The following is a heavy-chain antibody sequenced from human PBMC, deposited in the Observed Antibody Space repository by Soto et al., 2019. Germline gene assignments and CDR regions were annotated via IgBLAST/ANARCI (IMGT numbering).Heavy chain of an antibody. CDR2: INHSGST. J-gene: IGHJ4*02. V-gene: IGHV4-34*01. Sequence: QVQLQQWGAGLLKPSETLSLTCAVYGGSFSGYYWTWIRQPPGTGLEWIGEINHSGSTNYNPSLKRRVTISVDASRNQFSLKRTSVTAAETAVYYCARDKITGLFDYWGQGTLVTVSS. CDR3: ARDKITGLFDY. CDR1: GGSFSGYY. D-gene: IGHD2-8*02.